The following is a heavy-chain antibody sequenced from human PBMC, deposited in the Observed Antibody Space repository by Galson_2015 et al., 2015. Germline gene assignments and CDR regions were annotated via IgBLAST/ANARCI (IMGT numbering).Heavy chain of an antibody. Sequence: SLRLSCAASGFTFSSCAMRWVRQAPGKGPEWVSAISGSGDVSYVADSVKGRFTISRDNSKNTLYLHMNCLRAEDTAVYYCAKGASGWFVDYWGQGTLVTVSP. D-gene: IGHD6-19*01. CDR3: AKGASGWFVDY. CDR2: ISGSGDVS. CDR1: GFTFSSCA. V-gene: IGHV3-23*01. J-gene: IGHJ4*02.